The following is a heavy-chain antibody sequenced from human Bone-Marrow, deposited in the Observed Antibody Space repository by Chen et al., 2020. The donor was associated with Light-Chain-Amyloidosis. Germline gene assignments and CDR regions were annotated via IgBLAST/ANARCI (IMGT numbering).Heavy chain of an antibody. CDR2: IYPDDSDA. J-gene: IGHJ4*02. CDR1: GYTSPNYW. D-gene: IGHD5-12*01. V-gene: IGHV5-51*01. CDR3: ARRRDGYNFDY. Sequence: EVQLEQSGPEVKKPGESLKISWKRSGYTSPNYWIGWVRQMPGKGLEWMGVIYPDDSDARYSPSFEGQVTISADKSITTAYLQWRSLKASDTAMYYCARRRDGYNFDYWGQGTLVTVSS.